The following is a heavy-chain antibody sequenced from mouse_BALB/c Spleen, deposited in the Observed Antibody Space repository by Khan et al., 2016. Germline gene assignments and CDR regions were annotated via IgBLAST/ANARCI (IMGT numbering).Heavy chain of an antibody. V-gene: IGHV4-1*02. Sequence: EVKLLESGGGLVHPGGSLKLSCAASGFAFSRYWMSWVRQAPGKGLEWIGEINPDSYTINYTPSLKDKSIISRDNAKNTLYLQMSNVRSEDTAVYYSASAGYYGYLAYWGQGTLVTVSA. J-gene: IGHJ3*01. CDR3: ASAGYYGYLAY. CDR2: INPDSYTI. CDR1: GFAFSRYW. D-gene: IGHD1-1*01.